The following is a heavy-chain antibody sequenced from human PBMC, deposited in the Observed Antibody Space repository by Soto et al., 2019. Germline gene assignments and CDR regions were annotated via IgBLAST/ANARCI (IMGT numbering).Heavy chain of an antibody. V-gene: IGHV5-51*01. Sequence: GESLKLSCKGSGYSFTSYWIGWVRQMPGKGLEWMGIIYPGDSDTRYSPSFQGQVTISVDKSISTAYLQWSSLKASDTAMYYCARGDYDILTGSYKSYYGMDVWGQGTTVTVSS. CDR1: GYSFTSYW. J-gene: IGHJ6*02. D-gene: IGHD3-9*01. CDR3: ARGDYDILTGSYKSYYGMDV. CDR2: IYPGDSDT.